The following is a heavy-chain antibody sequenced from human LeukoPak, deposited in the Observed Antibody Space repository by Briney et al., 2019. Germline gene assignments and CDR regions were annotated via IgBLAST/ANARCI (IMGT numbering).Heavy chain of an antibody. J-gene: IGHJ4*02. CDR3: AFHYGSGRYYFDY. CDR1: GYSFTSYW. D-gene: IGHD3-10*01. V-gene: IGHV5-51*01. CDR2: IYPGDSDT. Sequence: GESLKISCQGSGYSFTSYWIGWVRQMPGKGLEWMGIIYPGDSDTKYSPSFQGQVTISADKSISTAYLQWSSLKASDTAMYYCAFHYGSGRYYFDYWGQGALVTVSS.